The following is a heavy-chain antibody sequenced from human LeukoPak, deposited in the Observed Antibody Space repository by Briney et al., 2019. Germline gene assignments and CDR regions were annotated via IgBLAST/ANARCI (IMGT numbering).Heavy chain of an antibody. CDR3: ARVSPSGWSGYYYYYMDV. Sequence: SETLSLTCTVSGGSISSYYWSWIRQPAGKGLEWIGRIYTSGSTNYNPSLKSRVTMSVDTSKNQFSLKLSSVTAADTAVYYRARVSPSGWSGYYYYYMDVWGKGTTVTVSS. CDR2: IYTSGST. D-gene: IGHD6-19*01. J-gene: IGHJ6*03. V-gene: IGHV4-4*07. CDR1: GGSISSYY.